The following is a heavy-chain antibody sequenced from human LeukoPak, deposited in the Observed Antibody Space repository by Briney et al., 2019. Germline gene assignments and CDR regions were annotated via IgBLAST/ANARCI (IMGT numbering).Heavy chain of an antibody. Sequence: HGESLKISCEGSGYSFTTYWIGWVRQMSGKGLEWMGIIYPGDSDTRYSPSFQGQVTISADKSISTAYLQWSSLKASETAMYYCARWKGGDNWFDPWGQGTLVTVSS. CDR1: GYSFTTYW. CDR3: ARWKGGDNWFDP. D-gene: IGHD1-1*01. V-gene: IGHV5-51*01. CDR2: IYPGDSDT. J-gene: IGHJ5*02.